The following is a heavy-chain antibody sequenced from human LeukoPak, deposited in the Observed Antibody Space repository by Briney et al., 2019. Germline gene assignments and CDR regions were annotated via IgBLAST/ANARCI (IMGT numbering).Heavy chain of an antibody. CDR1: GYTFTSYY. Sequence: ASVKVSCKASGYTFTSYYMHWVRQTPGQGLEWMGIINTSGGSTSYAQKFQGRVTMTRDTSKSTVYMELSSLRSEDTAVYYCARESDSSNAFDYWGQGTLVTVSS. V-gene: IGHV1-46*01. CDR2: INTSGGST. CDR3: ARESDSSNAFDY. D-gene: IGHD3-22*01. J-gene: IGHJ4*02.